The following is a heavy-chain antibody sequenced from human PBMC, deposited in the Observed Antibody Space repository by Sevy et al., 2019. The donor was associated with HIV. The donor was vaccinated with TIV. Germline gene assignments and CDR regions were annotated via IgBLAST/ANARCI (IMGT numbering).Heavy chain of an antibody. D-gene: IGHD5-12*01. J-gene: IGHJ4*02. CDR2: IKQDGSGK. CDR3: ARKARRGYSGYVTYYFDY. V-gene: IGHV3-7*03. Sequence: GGSLRLSCAASGFTFSSYWMSWVRQAPGKGLEWVANIKQDGSGKYYVDSVKGRFTISRDNAKNSLYLQMNSLRAEDTAVYYCARKARRGYSGYVTYYFDYWGQGTLVTVSS. CDR1: GFTFSSYW.